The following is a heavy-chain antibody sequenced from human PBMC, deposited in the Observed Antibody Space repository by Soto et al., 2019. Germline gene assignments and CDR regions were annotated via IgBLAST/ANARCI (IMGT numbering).Heavy chain of an antibody. CDR1: GYTFTSYD. CDR3: ARVGPYCSSTSCPDAFDI. CDR2: MNPNSGNT. D-gene: IGHD2-2*01. Sequence: ASVKVSCKASGYTFTSYDINWVRQATGQGLEWMGWMNPNSGNTGYAQKFQGRVTMTRNTSISTAYMELSSLRSEDTAVYYCARVGPYCSSTSCPDAFDIWGQGTMVTVSS. J-gene: IGHJ3*02. V-gene: IGHV1-8*01.